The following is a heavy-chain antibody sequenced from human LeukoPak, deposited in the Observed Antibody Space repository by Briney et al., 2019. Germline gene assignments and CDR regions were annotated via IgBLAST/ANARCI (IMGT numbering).Heavy chain of an antibody. J-gene: IGHJ4*02. CDR2: INHSGST. CDR1: GGSFSGYY. V-gene: IGHV4-34*01. D-gene: IGHD2-15*01. Sequence: PSETLSLTCAVYGGSFSGYYWSWIRQPPGKGLEWIREINHSGSTNYNPSLKSRVTISVDTSKNQFSLKLSSVTAADTAVYYCARATIKHCSGGSCYPEGSDYWGQGTLVTVSS. CDR3: ARATIKHCSGGSCYPEGSDY.